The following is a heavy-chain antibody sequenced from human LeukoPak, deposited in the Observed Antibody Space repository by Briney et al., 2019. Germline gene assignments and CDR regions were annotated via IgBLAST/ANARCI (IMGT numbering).Heavy chain of an antibody. CDR3: AKDIGLYNWNDGGAFDI. CDR2: IRYDGSNK. J-gene: IGHJ3*02. V-gene: IGHV3-30*02. Sequence: GGSLRLSCAASGFTFSSYGMHWVRQAPGKGLEWVAFIRYDGSNKYYADSVKGRFTISRDNAKNSLYLQMNSLRAEGMALYYCAKDIGLYNWNDGGAFDIWGQGTMVTVSS. CDR1: GFTFSSYG. D-gene: IGHD1-1*01.